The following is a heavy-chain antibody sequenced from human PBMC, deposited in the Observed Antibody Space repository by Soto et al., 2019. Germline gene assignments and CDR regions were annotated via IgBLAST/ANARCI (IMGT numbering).Heavy chain of an antibody. CDR1: GYSISSGYY. V-gene: IGHV4-38-2*02. Sequence: LSLTCAVSGYSISSGYYWGWIRQPPGKGLEWIGSIYHSGSTYYNPSLKSRVTISVDTSKNQFSLKLSSVTAADTAVYYCARDVVVLDYWGQGTLVTVSS. D-gene: IGHD2-15*01. CDR3: ARDVVVLDY. CDR2: IYHSGST. J-gene: IGHJ4*02.